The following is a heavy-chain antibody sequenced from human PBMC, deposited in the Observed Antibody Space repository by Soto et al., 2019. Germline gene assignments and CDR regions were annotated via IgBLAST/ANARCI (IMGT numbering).Heavy chain of an antibody. CDR2: INHSGST. Sequence: SETLSLTRAVYGGSFSGYYWSWIRQPPGKGLEWIGEINHSGSTNYNPSLKSRVTISVDTSKNQFSLKLSSVTAADTAVYYCARGFGVWAYWGQGTLVTVSS. CDR1: GGSFSGYY. D-gene: IGHD2-8*01. V-gene: IGHV4-34*01. CDR3: ARGFGVWAY. J-gene: IGHJ4*02.